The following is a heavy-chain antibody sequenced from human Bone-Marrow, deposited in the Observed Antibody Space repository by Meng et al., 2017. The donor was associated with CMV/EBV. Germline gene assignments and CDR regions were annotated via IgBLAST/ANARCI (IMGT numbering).Heavy chain of an antibody. Sequence: GESLKISCAASGFTFSSYAMHWVRQAPGKGLEWVAVISYDGSDKYYADSVKGRFTISRDNSKNTLFLQMNGLRAEDTSEYYCTRDSFPRYGSSPSGYWGQGTLVTVSS. V-gene: IGHV3-30-3*01. CDR2: ISYDGSDK. D-gene: IGHD6-13*01. J-gene: IGHJ4*02. CDR3: TRDSFPRYGSSPSGY. CDR1: GFTFSSYA.